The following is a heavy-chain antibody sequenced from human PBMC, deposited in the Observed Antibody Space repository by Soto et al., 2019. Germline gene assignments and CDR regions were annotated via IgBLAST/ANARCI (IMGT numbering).Heavy chain of an antibody. CDR1: GFTFSSYA. CDR3: AKDLSSYYYDSSGHQNLDI. D-gene: IGHD3-22*01. V-gene: IGHV3-23*01. J-gene: IGHJ3*02. Sequence: PGGSLRLSCAASGFTFSSYAMSWVRQAPGKGLEWVSAISGSGGSTYYADSVKGRFTISRDNSKNTLYLQMNSLRAEDTAVYYCAKDLSSYYYDSSGHQNLDIWGQGTMVTVSS. CDR2: ISGSGGST.